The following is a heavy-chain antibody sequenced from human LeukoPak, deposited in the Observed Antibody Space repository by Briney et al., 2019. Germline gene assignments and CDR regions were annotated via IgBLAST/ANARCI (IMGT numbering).Heavy chain of an antibody. V-gene: IGHV3-48*01. CDR3: ARDPYFDY. CDR1: GFTFSSYS. CDR2: VSSSGSTT. Sequence: GGSPRLSCAASGFTFSSYSMNWVRQAPGQGLEWVSYVSSSGSTTYYADSVKGRFTISRDHAKNSLYLQMNSLRAEDTAVYYCARDPYFDYWGQGTLVTVSS. J-gene: IGHJ4*02.